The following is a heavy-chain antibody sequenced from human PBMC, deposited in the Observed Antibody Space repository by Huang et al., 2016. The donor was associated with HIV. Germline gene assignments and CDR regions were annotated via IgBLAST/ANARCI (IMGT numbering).Heavy chain of an antibody. CDR1: GYSFTSYW. V-gene: IGHV5-51*01. D-gene: IGHD1-1*01. J-gene: IGHJ4*02. CDR3: ARLSTTWYFDY. CDR2: IDPGDSDT. Sequence: EVQLVQSGAEVKKPGESLQISCKGSGYSFTSYWIGWVRQMPGKGLAWMGIIDPGDSDTRYRPSSQGQVTISADKSTSTAYLQWSSLKASDTAMYYCARLSTTWYFDYWGQGTLVTVSS.